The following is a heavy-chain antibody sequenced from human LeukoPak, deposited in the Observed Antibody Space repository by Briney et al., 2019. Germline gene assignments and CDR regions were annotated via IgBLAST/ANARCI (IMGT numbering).Heavy chain of an antibody. V-gene: IGHV4-59*01. D-gene: IGHD6-19*01. CDR3: ARDGRAGSLSPY. J-gene: IGHJ4*02. CDR1: GGSISGYY. Sequence: SETLSLTCTVSGGSISGYYWSWIRQPPGKGLEWVGYISYSGSTNYNPSLKSRVTISVDTSKNQFSLKLSSVTAADTAIYYCARDGRAGSLSPYWGQGTLVTVSS. CDR2: ISYSGST.